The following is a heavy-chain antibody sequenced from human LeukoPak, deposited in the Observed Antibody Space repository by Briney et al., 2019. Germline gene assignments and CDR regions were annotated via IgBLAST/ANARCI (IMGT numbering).Heavy chain of an antibody. CDR2: IIPIFGTA. CDR1: GGTFSSYA. J-gene: IGHJ5*02. V-gene: IGHV1-69*13. CDR3: ARVGVRENWFDP. D-gene: IGHD3-10*01. Sequence: EASVKVSCKASGGTFSSYAISWVRQAPGQGLEWMGGIIPIFGTANYAQRFQGRVTITADESTSTAYMELSSLRSEDTAVYYCARVGVRENWFDPWGQGTLVTVSS.